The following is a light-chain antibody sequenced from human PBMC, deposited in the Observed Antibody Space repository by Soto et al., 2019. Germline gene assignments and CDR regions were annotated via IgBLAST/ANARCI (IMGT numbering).Light chain of an antibody. V-gene: IGKV1-39*01. CDR2: AAS. Sequence: DIQLTQSPSSLSASVGDRVTITCRASQSIGFYVNWFQQKPGRAPRLLIYAASSLQSGVPSRFSGSGSGTDFTLTINSLQPEDSATYFCQQSSNSPMYTFGQGTK. CDR1: QSIGFY. J-gene: IGKJ2*01. CDR3: QQSSNSPMYT.